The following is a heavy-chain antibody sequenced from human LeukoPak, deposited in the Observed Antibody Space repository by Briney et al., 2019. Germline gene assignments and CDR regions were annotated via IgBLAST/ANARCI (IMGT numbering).Heavy chain of an antibody. D-gene: IGHD6-19*01. Sequence: ASVQVSCQASGYTFTSYGISWVRQAPGQGLEWMGWISAYNGNTNYAQKLQGRVTMTTDTSTSTAYMELRSLRSDDTAVYYCARDRERYSSGWYYGYWGQGTLVTVSS. CDR1: GYTFTSYG. CDR2: ISAYNGNT. V-gene: IGHV1-18*01. J-gene: IGHJ4*02. CDR3: ARDRERYSSGWYYGY.